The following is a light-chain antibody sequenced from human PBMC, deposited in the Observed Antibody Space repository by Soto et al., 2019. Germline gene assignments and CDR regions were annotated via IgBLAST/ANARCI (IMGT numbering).Light chain of an antibody. V-gene: IGKV3-15*01. J-gene: IGKJ5*01. Sequence: EIVMTQSPATLSVSPGERATLSCRASQRVSSNLAWYQQKPGQAPRLLIYGASTRATGIPARFSGSGSGTEFTPTITRLEPEDFAVFYCQQYGSSEIIFGQGTRLEIK. CDR3: QQYGSSEII. CDR2: GAS. CDR1: QRVSSN.